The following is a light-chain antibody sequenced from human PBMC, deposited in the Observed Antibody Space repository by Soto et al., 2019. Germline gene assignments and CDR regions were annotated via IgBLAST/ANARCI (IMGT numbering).Light chain of an antibody. J-gene: IGLJ2*01. CDR1: SSDVGDSKF. CDR3: SSYSSGSTLVV. V-gene: IGLV2-14*01. CDR2: EVT. Sequence: QSVLTQPASVSGSPGQSITISCTATSSDVGDSKFVSWYQQHPDKAPKLMIYEVTNRPSGVSNRFSGSKSGNTASLTISGLQAEDEADYYCSSYSSGSTLVVFGGGTKLTVL.